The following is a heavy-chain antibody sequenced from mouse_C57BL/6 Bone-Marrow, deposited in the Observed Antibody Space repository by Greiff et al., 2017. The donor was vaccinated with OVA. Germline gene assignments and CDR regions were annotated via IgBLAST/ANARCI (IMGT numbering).Heavy chain of an antibody. J-gene: IGHJ1*03. CDR2: INSDGGST. CDR3: ARHDVSGCYFDV. Sequence: EVQVVESGGGLVQPGESLKLSCESNEYEFPSHDMSWVRKTPEKRLELVAAINSDGGSTYYPATMERRFIISRDNTRKTLYLQMSSLRSEDTAVNYCARHDVSGCYFDVWGTGTTVTVSS. V-gene: IGHV5-2*01. D-gene: IGHD3-1*01. CDR1: EYEFPSHD.